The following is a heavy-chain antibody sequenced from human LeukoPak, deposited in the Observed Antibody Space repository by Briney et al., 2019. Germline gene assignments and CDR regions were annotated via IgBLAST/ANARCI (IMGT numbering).Heavy chain of an antibody. Sequence: ASVKVSCKASGYTFTSYYMHWVRQAPGQGLEWMGIINPSGGSTSYAQKFQGRVTMTRDTSTSTVYMELSSLRSEDTAVYYCATELRDYYDSSGYYGLDYWGQGTLVTVSS. CDR1: GYTFTSYY. J-gene: IGHJ4*02. CDR2: INPSGGST. CDR3: ATELRDYYDSSGYYGLDY. V-gene: IGHV1-46*01. D-gene: IGHD3-22*01.